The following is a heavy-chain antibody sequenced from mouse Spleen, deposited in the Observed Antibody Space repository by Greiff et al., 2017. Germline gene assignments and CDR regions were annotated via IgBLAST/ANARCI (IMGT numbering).Heavy chain of an antibody. J-gene: IGHJ4*01. CDR1: GFTFSSYG. D-gene: IGHD1-1*01. V-gene: IGHV5-9-2*01. CDR3: ARHFTTVVEDAMDY. Sequence: EVMLVESGGGLVKPGGSLKLSCAASGFTFSSYGMSWVRQTPEKRLEWVATISGGGSYTYYPDSVKGRFTISRDNAKNNLYLQMSSLRSEDTALYYCARHFTTVVEDAMDYWGQGTSVTVSS. CDR2: ISGGGSYT.